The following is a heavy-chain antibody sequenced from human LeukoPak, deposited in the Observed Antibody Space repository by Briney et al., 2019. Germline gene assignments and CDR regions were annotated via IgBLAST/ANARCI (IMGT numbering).Heavy chain of an antibody. Sequence: SSETLSLTCIVSGGSISSHYWSWIRQPPEKGLEWIGYIYYSGTTNYNPSLKSRVTISTDTSKNQFSLKLSSVTAADTAVYFCARDLREHGVFDIWGQGTMVTVSS. CDR2: IYYSGTT. V-gene: IGHV4-59*11. CDR1: GGSISSHY. CDR3: ARDLREHGVFDI. D-gene: IGHD1-26*01. J-gene: IGHJ3*02.